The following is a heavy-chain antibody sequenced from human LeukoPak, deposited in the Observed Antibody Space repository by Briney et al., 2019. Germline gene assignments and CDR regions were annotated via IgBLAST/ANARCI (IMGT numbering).Heavy chain of an antibody. D-gene: IGHD5-24*01. J-gene: IGHJ4*02. Sequence: SETLSLTCTVSGGSISSYYWSWIRQPAGKGLEWIGRIYTSGSTNYNPSLRSRITISVDTSKNQFSLNLSSVTAADTAVYYCAIAEHGYNYYFDYWGQGSLVTVSS. CDR2: IYTSGST. CDR3: AIAEHGYNYYFDY. CDR1: GGSISSYY. V-gene: IGHV4-4*07.